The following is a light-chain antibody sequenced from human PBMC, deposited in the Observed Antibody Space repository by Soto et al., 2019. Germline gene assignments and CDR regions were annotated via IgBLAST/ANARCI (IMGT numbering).Light chain of an antibody. V-gene: IGKV3-11*01. CDR2: GAS. J-gene: IGKJ1*01. CDR3: QQHSHWPPWT. CDR1: QSVGSN. Sequence: EVVMTQFPATLSVSPGERATLSCRASQSVGSNLAWYQHKHGQAPRLLIYGASNRATGIPARFSGSGSGTDFTLTISNLEPEDFAVYYCQQHSHWPPWTFGQGTRVEIQ.